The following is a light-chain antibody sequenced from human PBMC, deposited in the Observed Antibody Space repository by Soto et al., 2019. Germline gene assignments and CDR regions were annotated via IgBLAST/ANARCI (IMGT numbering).Light chain of an antibody. V-gene: IGKV1D-16*01. CDR3: QQYNSYSKT. J-gene: IGKJ1*01. Sequence: DIQMTHSPSSLSASVVDRFTITYLASQGISSWLAWYQQKPGKAPKLLIYAASSLQSGVPSRFSGSGSGTEFTLTISSLQPDDFATYYCQQYNSYSKTFGQGTKVDI. CDR1: QGISSW. CDR2: AAS.